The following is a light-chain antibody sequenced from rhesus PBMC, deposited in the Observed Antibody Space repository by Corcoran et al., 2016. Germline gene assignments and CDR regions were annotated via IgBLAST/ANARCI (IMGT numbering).Light chain of an antibody. Sequence: DIQMTQSPSSLSASVGDRVTITCRASQGISNWLAWYQQKPGKAPKLLIYRASNLETGVPSRLSGSGSGTDFTLTISSLQPEDIATYYCQQHDNSPLTFGGGTKVELK. V-gene: IGKV1-69*01. J-gene: IGKJ4*01. CDR3: QQHDNSPLT. CDR2: RAS. CDR1: QGISNW.